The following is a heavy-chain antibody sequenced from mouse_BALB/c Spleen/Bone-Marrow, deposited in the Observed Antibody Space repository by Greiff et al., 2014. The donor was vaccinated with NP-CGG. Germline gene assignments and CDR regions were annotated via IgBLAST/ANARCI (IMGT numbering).Heavy chain of an antibody. D-gene: IGHD2-14*01. J-gene: IGHJ1*01. V-gene: IGHV14-4*02. Sequence: VQLKESGAELVRSGASVKLSCTASGFNIKDYYMHWVKQRPEQGLEWIGWIDPENGDTEYAPKFQGKATMTADTSSNTAYLQISSLTSEDTAVYYCNRYDWYFDVWGAGTTVTVSS. CDR3: NRYDWYFDV. CDR2: IDPENGDT. CDR1: GFNIKDYY.